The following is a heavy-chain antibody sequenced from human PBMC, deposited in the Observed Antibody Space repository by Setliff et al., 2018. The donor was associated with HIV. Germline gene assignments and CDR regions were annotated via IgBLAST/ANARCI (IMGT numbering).Heavy chain of an antibody. D-gene: IGHD3-10*01. J-gene: IGHJ2*01. Sequence: GGSLRLSCAASGFTFSSYGMHWVRQAPGKGLEWVAVIWYDGSNKYYADSVKGRFTVSRDNTKNSLYLQMNNLRAEDTAVYYCARDLWGKTYYYGLGSHQNWYFDLWGRGTLVTVSS. CDR2: IWYDGSNK. CDR1: GFTFSSYG. V-gene: IGHV3-33*01. CDR3: ARDLWGKTYYYGLGSHQNWYFDL.